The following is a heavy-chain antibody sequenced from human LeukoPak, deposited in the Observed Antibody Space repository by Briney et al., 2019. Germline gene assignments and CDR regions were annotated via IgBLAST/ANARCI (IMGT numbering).Heavy chain of an antibody. D-gene: IGHD6-19*01. V-gene: IGHV3-23*01. CDR1: GXAFSRYA. CDR3: IPVAGTGFDY. J-gene: IGHJ4*02. CDR2: ISGSGGST. Sequence: PGGSLRLSCAASGXAFSRYAVTWVRQAPGKGLEWVSAISGSGGSTYYADSVKGRFTISRDNSKNTLFLQMNSLRAEDTAVYYGIPVAGTGFDYWGQGTLVTVSS.